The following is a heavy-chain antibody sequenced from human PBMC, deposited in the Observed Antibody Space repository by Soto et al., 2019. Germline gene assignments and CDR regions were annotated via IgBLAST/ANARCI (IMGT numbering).Heavy chain of an antibody. CDR1: GYTFTSYA. CDR2: INAGNGNT. V-gene: IGHV1-3*01. Sequence: ASVKVSCKASGYTFTSYAMHWVRQAPGQRLEWMGWINAGNGNTKYSQKFQGRVTITRDTSASTAYMELSSLRSEDTAVYYCARVLRLGELSLYQSPSYHYYYYGMDVWGQGTKVTVSS. CDR3: ARVLRLGELSLYQSPSYHYYYYGMDV. J-gene: IGHJ6*02. D-gene: IGHD3-16*02.